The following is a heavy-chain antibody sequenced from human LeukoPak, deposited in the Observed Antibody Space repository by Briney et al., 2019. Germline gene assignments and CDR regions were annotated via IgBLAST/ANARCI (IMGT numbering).Heavy chain of an antibody. J-gene: IGHJ4*02. CDR2: ISWNSGIR. Sequence: PGGSLRLSCAASGFTFDDYAMHWVRQAPGKGLGWVSFISWNSGIRGYADSVKGRFTISRDNSKNTLYLQMNSLRAEDTAVYYCAKDGADCSGGSCYSDYWGQGTLVTVSS. CDR1: GFTFDDYA. V-gene: IGHV3-9*01. CDR3: AKDGADCSGGSCYSDY. D-gene: IGHD2-15*01.